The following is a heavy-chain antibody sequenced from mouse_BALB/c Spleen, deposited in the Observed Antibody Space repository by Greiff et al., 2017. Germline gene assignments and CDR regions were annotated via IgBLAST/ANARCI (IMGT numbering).Heavy chain of an antibody. J-gene: IGHJ4*01. Sequence: QVQLQQSGADLARPGASVKLSCKASGYTFTSYWMQWVKQRPGQGLEWIGAIYPGDGDTRYTQKFQGKATLPADKSSSTAYMQLRSLASEDSAVYYCARSEVRGNYYALDYWGQGTSVTVSS. CDR2: IYPGDGDT. D-gene: IGHD2-14*01. CDR3: ARSEVRGNYYALDY. V-gene: IGHV1-87*01. CDR1: GYTFTSYW.